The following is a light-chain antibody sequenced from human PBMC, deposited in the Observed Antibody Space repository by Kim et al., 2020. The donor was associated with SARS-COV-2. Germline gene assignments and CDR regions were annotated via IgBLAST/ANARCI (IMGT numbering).Light chain of an antibody. J-gene: IGLJ2*01. CDR2: EVS. CDR1: SSDLGSYNY. CDR3: SSYAGDNNLL. Sequence: GQSVTIPCTGTSSDLGSYNYVSWYQQHPGKAPKLMIYEVSKRPSGVPDRFSGSKSGNTASLTVSGLQAEDEADYYCSSYAGDNNLLFGGGTQLTVL. V-gene: IGLV2-8*01.